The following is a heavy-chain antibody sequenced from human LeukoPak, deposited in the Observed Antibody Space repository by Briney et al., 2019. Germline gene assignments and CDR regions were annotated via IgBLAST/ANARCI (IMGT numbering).Heavy chain of an antibody. Sequence: SETLSLTCTVSGGSISSGSYYWSWIRQPAGKGLEWIGRIYTSGSTNYNPSLKSRGTISVDTSKNQFSLKLTSVTAADRAVYYCARNPTTEYDSSGYYYGNYWGQGTLVTVSS. CDR2: IYTSGST. CDR3: ARNPTTEYDSSGYYYGNY. J-gene: IGHJ4*02. V-gene: IGHV4-61*02. CDR1: GGSISSGSYY. D-gene: IGHD3-22*01.